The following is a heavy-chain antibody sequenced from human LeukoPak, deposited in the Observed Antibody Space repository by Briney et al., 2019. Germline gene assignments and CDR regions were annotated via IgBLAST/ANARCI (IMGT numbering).Heavy chain of an antibody. CDR2: ISGSGGST. CDR1: GFTFSSYA. J-gene: IGHJ5*02. Sequence: GPLRLSCAASGFTFSSYAMSWVRQAPGKGLEWVSAISGSGGSTYYADSVKGRFTISRDNSKNTLYLQMNSLRAEDTAVYYCANPATYSSGWYWFDPWGQGTLVTVSS. V-gene: IGHV3-23*01. CDR3: ANPATYSSGWYWFDP. D-gene: IGHD6-19*01.